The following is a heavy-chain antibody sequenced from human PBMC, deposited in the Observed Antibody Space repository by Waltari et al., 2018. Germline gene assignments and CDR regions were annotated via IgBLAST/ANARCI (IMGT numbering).Heavy chain of an antibody. Sequence: EVQLLESGGGLGQSGGSLRLSRTASGFTFNTYAMTWVRQAPGKGLEWVSSLSGRGDSTYYADSVKGRFTISRDNSKNTLYLQMNSLRAEDTAVYYCASGALGYMGPWYNYYLFVWGTGTTVTISS. CDR1: GFTFNTYA. V-gene: IGHV3-23*01. CDR2: LSGRGDST. D-gene: IGHD2-15*01. J-gene: IGHJ6*03. CDR3: ASGALGYMGPWYNYYLFV.